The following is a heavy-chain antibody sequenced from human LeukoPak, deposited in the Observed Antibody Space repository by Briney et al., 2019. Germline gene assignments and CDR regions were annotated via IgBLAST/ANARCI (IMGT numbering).Heavy chain of an antibody. D-gene: IGHD6-19*01. Sequence: GGSLRLSCAASGFTFSSYSMNWVRQAPGEGLEWVSSISRSSDYTYYADSVKGRFTISRDNAKNSLYLQMNSVSAEETAVYYCAVAGLSYWYFDLWGRGTLVTVSS. CDR2: ISRSSDYT. V-gene: IGHV3-21*01. CDR1: GFTFSSYS. J-gene: IGHJ2*01. CDR3: AVAGLSYWYFDL.